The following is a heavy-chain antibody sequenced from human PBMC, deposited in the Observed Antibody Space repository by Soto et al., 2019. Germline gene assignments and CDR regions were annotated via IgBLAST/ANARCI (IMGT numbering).Heavy chain of an antibody. D-gene: IGHD6-6*01. CDR1: DFDFSSYA. V-gene: IGHV3-23*01. CDR2: ISGSGGST. J-gene: IGHJ4*02. Sequence: PGGSLRLSCAASDFDFSSYAMSWVRQAPGKGLEWVSAISGSGGSTYYADSVKGRFTISRDNSKNTLYLQMNSLRAEDTAVYYCAKDRSGIAARLAFDYWGQGTLVTVSS. CDR3: AKDRSGIAARLAFDY.